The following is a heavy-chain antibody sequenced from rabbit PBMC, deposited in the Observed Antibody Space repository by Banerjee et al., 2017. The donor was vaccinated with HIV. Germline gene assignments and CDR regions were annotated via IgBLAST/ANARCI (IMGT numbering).Heavy chain of an antibody. J-gene: IGHJ4*01. CDR1: RFPFSDKAV. Sequence: QEQLVESRGGLVKPGGSLKLSCTASRFPFSDKAVMCWVRQAPGKGLQWIACINIITGKAVYARWAKGRFIMSRTSSTTVTLQMTSLTAADTATYLCARDLVGVIGWNFNLWGPGTLVTVS. CDR2: INIITGKA. CDR3: ARDLVGVIGWNFNL. D-gene: IGHD1-1*01. V-gene: IGHV1S45*01.